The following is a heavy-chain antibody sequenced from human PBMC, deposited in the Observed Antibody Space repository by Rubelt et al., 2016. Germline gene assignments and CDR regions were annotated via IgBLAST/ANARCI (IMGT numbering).Heavy chain of an antibody. CDR3: VSLRDAFDS. D-gene: IGHD4-17*01. CDR2: IYPGDSDT. V-gene: IGHV5-51*01. J-gene: IGHJ3*02. Sequence: EVQLVQSGAEVKKPGESLKISCKGSGYSFTSYWIGWVRQMPGKGMEWMGIIYPGDSDTRYRRSFQGPVTNTAGKAMRTGCLQGSDTEALDSAMYYCVSLRDAFDSWGQGTMVTVSS. CDR1: GYSFTSYW.